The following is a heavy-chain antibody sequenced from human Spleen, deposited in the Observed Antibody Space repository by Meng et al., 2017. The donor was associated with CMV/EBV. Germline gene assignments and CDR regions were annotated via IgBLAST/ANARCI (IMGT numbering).Heavy chain of an antibody. CDR3: ARVYYDSTNYYFSFGY. V-gene: IGHV3-30*04. Sequence: GESLKISCVGSGYSFGNYAMHWVRQAPGKGLEWVAVISYDGDKKFCTDSVKGRFTISRDNSKNTLILQMNSLRTEDTAVYYCARVYYDSTNYYFSFGYWGQGTLVTVSS. J-gene: IGHJ4*02. CDR2: ISYDGDKK. D-gene: IGHD3-22*01. CDR1: GYSFGNYA.